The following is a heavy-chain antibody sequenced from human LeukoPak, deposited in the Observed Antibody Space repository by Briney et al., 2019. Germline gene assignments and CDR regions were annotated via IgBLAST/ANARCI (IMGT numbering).Heavy chain of an antibody. CDR1: GFTFSNAW. Sequence: GGSLRLSCAASGFTFSNAWMSWVRQAPGKGLEWVGRIKSKTDGGTTDYAAPVKGRFTISRDDSKNTLYLQMNSLRAEDTAVYYCARDRGYTYGWYMDVWGKGTTVTVSS. J-gene: IGHJ6*03. V-gene: IGHV3-15*01. CDR2: IKSKTDGGTT. D-gene: IGHD5-18*01. CDR3: ARDRGYTYGWYMDV.